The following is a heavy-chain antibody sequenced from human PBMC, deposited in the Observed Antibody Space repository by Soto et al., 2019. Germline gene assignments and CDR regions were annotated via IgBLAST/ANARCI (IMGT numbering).Heavy chain of an antibody. Sequence: GGSLRLSCAASGFTFSSYGMHWVRQAPGKGLEWVAVISYDGSNKYYADSVKGRFTISRDNSKNTLYLQMNSLRAEDTAVYYCEKEDSGSYHDAFDIWGQGAMVTVSS. CDR3: EKEDSGSYHDAFDI. J-gene: IGHJ3*02. CDR1: GFTFSSYG. D-gene: IGHD1-26*01. V-gene: IGHV3-30*18. CDR2: ISYDGSNK.